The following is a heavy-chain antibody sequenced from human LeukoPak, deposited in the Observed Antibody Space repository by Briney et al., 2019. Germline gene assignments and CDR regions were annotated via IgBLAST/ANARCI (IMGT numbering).Heavy chain of an antibody. CDR1: GFTFSSYS. J-gene: IGHJ5*02. CDR2: ISSSSSYI. Sequence: GGSLRLSCAASGFTFSSYSMNWVRQAPGKGLEWVSSISSSSSYIYYADSVKGRFTISRDNAKNSLYLQMNSLRAEDTAVYYCARDLYSSSWYVSFWFDPWGQGTLVTVSS. CDR3: ARDLYSSSWYVSFWFDP. V-gene: IGHV3-21*01. D-gene: IGHD6-13*01.